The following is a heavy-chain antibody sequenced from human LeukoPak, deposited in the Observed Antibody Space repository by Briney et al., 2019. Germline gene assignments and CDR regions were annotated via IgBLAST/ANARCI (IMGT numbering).Heavy chain of an antibody. CDR1: GYSISSGYY. Sequence: SETLSLTSTVSGYSISSGYYWGWIRQPPGKGREWIGSIYHSGSTYYNPSLKSRVTISVDTSNNQFSLKLSSVTAADTAVYYCATYYDSSGYFDYWGQGTLVTVSS. D-gene: IGHD3-22*01. CDR2: IYHSGST. CDR3: ATYYDSSGYFDY. J-gene: IGHJ4*02. V-gene: IGHV4-38-2*02.